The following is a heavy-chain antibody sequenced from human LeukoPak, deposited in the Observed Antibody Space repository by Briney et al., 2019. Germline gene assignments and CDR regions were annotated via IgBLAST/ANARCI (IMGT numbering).Heavy chain of an antibody. CDR3: ARYSSSSLFDY. V-gene: IGHV1-8*03. CDR2: MNPNSGNT. D-gene: IGHD6-6*01. Sequence: ASVKVSCKASGYTFTSYDINWVRQATGQGLEWMGWMNPNSGNTGYAQKFQGRVTITRNTSISTAYMELSSLRSEDTAVYCCARYSSSSLFDYWGQGTLVTVSS. J-gene: IGHJ4*02. CDR1: GYTFTSYD.